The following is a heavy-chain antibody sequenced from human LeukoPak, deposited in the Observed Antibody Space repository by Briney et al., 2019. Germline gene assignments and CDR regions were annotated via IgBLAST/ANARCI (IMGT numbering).Heavy chain of an antibody. D-gene: IGHD6-13*01. CDR3: ARVVSAAGTIGY. V-gene: IGHV1-69*13. Sequence: SVTVSCKASGGTFSGYAISWVRQAPGQGLEWMGGIIPIFGTANYAQKFQGRVTITADESTSTAYMELSSLGSEDTAVYYCARVVSAAGTIGYWGQGTLVTVSS. CDR1: GGTFSGYA. J-gene: IGHJ4*02. CDR2: IIPIFGTA.